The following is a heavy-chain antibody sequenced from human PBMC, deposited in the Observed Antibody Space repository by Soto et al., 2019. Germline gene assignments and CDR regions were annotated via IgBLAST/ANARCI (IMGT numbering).Heavy chain of an antibody. CDR3: AKVCDYVWGSYRPYYFDY. D-gene: IGHD3-16*02. V-gene: IGHV3-23*01. Sequence: PGGSLRLSCTTSGFTFDDYAMSGVRQAPGKGLEWVSAISGSGGSTYYADSVKGRFTISRDNSKNTLYLQMNSLRAEDTAVYYCAKVCDYVWGSYRPYYFDYWGQGTLVTVSS. CDR2: ISGSGGST. CDR1: GFTFDDYA. J-gene: IGHJ4*02.